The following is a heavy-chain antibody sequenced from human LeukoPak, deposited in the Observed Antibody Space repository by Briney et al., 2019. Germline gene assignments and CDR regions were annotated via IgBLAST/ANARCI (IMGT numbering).Heavy chain of an antibody. D-gene: IGHD3-22*01. J-gene: IGHJ6*02. Sequence: PSETLSLTCTVSGGSISSFCWSWIRQPPGKGLEWIGYIYYSGSTNYNPSLKSRVTISVDTSKNQLSLKLSSVTAADTAVYYCARCGAYYDSSGYYYSYYYGMDVWGQGTTVTVSS. V-gene: IGHV4-59*01. CDR1: GGSISSFC. CDR3: ARCGAYYDSSGYYYSYYYGMDV. CDR2: IYYSGST.